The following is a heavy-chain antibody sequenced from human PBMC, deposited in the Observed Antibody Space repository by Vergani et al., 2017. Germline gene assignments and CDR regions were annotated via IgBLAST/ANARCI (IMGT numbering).Heavy chain of an antibody. CDR2: IYYSGST. V-gene: IGHV4-31*03. D-gene: IGHD6-13*01. CDR1: GGSISSGGYY. Sequence: QVQLQESGPGLVKPSQTLSLTCTVSGGSISSGGYYWSWIRQHPGKGLEWIGYIYYSGSTYYNPSLKSRVTISVDTSKNQFSLKLSSVTAADTAVYYCARQPRIAAAGPYYFDYWGQGTLVTVSS. J-gene: IGHJ4*02. CDR3: ARQPRIAAAGPYYFDY.